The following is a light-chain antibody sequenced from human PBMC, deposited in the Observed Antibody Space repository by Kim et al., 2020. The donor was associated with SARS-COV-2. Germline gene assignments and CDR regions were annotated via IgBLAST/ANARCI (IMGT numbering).Light chain of an antibody. V-gene: IGKV1-12*02. J-gene: IGKJ2*01. Sequence: DIQMTQSPSSVSASVGDRVTITCRASQDIKKWLAWYQQKPGKAPKLLIYAASSLETGVPSSFSGSESGTDFTLTISSLQPEDSATYYYQQADTFPYTFGQRTKVDIK. CDR1: QDIKKW. CDR2: AAS. CDR3: QQADTFPYT.